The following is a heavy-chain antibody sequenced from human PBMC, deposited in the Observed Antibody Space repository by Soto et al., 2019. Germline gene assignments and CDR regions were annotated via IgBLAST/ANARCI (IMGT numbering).Heavy chain of an antibody. D-gene: IGHD2-15*01. V-gene: IGHV1-18*01. CDR3: ARGVVPPRYYYGMDV. J-gene: IGHJ6*02. CDR2: ISAYNGNT. CDR1: GYTFTSYG. Sequence: GASVKVSCKASGYTFTSYGISWVRQAPGQGFEWMGWISAYNGNTNYAQKLQGRVTMTTDTSTSTAYMELRSLRSDDTAVYYCARGVVPPRYYYGMDVWGQGTTVTVSS.